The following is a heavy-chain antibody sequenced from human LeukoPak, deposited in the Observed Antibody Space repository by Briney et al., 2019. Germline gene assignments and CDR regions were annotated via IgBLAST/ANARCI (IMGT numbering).Heavy chain of an antibody. CDR2: IYYSGST. V-gene: IGHV4-39*01. CDR1: GLSISSTSYY. J-gene: IGHJ4*02. Sequence: SETLSLTCTVSGLSISSTSYYWGWIRQPPGKGLEWIGSIYYSGSTYYNPSLKSRVTISVDTSKNQFSLKLSSVTAADTAVYYCARHGSDYSWELLLLFDYWGQGTLVTLSS. D-gene: IGHD2-15*01. CDR3: ARHGSDYSWELLLLFDY.